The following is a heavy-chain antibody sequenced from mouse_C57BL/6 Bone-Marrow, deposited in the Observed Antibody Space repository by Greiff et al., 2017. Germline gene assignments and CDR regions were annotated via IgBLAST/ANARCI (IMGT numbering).Heavy chain of an antibody. Sequence: VQLQQSGPELVKPGASVKISCKASGYTFTDYYMNWVKQSHGKSLEWIGDINPNNGGTSYNQKFKGKATLTVDKSSSTAYMALRSLTSEDSAVYYCARGDGNPLAYWGQGTLVTVSA. CDR2: INPNNGGT. CDR1: GYTFTDYY. CDR3: ARGDGNPLAY. V-gene: IGHV1-26*01. D-gene: IGHD2-1*01. J-gene: IGHJ3*01.